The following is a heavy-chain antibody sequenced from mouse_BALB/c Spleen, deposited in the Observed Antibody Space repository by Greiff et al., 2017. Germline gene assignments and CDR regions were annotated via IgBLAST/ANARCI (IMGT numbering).Heavy chain of an antibody. J-gene: IGHJ2*01. CDR1: GFNIKDYY. CDR3: NALYYGNYYFDY. Sequence: EVKLMESGAELVRSGASVKLSCTASGFNIKDYYMHWVKQRPEQGLEWIGWIDPENGDTEYAPKFQGKATMTADTSSNTAYLQLSSLTSEDTAVYYCNALYYGNYYFDYWGQGTTLTVSS. D-gene: IGHD2-1*01. V-gene: IGHV14-4*02. CDR2: IDPENGDT.